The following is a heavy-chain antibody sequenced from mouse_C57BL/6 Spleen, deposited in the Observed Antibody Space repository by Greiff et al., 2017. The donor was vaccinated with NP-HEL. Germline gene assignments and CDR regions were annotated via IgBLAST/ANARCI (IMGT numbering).Heavy chain of an antibody. CDR1: GFTFSDYY. CDR2: INYDGSST. J-gene: IGHJ2*01. V-gene: IGHV5-16*01. CDR3: ARGGLYYGSSPLDY. Sequence: EVHLVESEGGLVQPGSSMKLSCTASGFTFSDYYMAWVRQVPEKGLEWVANINYDGSSTYYLDSLKSRFIISRDNAKNILYLQMSRLKSEDTATYYCARGGLYYGSSPLDYWGQGTTLTVSS. D-gene: IGHD1-1*01.